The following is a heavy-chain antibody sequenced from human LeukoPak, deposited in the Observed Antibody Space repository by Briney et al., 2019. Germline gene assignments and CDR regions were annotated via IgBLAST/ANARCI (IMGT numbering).Heavy chain of an antibody. Sequence: SETLSLICAVYGGSFSGYYWGWIRQPPGRGLDWLGEINHSGSTNYNPSLKSRVPISEDTAKTQFSLKLSSVTAAATRVYYCASVRARKSIAARPGYSMGYYMDVWGKGTTHTVSS. CDR1: GGSFSGYY. CDR2: INHSGST. CDR3: ASVRARKSIAARPGYSMGYYMDV. V-gene: IGHV4-34*01. J-gene: IGHJ6*03. D-gene: IGHD6-6*01.